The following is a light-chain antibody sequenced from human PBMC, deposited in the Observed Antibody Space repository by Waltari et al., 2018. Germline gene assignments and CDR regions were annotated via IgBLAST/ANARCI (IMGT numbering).Light chain of an antibody. J-gene: IGKJ2*01. Sequence: TQSPATLSLSPGGRATVSCRASQHISSWLAWYQQKPGKAPKLLIYDASNLENGVPSRFSGSGSGTEFTLTISSLQPDDSATYYCQQYNSFPYTFGQGTKLEIK. V-gene: IGKV1-5*01. CDR1: QHISSW. CDR3: QQYNSFPYT. CDR2: DAS.